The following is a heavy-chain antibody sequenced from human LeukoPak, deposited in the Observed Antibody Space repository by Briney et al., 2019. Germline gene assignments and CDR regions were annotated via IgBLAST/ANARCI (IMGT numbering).Heavy chain of an antibody. D-gene: IGHD5/OR15-5a*01. Sequence: ESGPTLGHPTPPLTLTCTFSGFSLNSGGQGVGWIRQSPVKALEWLAVIYWNDDYRYSPSLKSRLTITKDTSKNQVVLTMTDMDPVDTATYYCAHKRDGYSVYDDTPDYWGQGTLVTVSS. V-gene: IGHV2-5*01. J-gene: IGHJ4*02. CDR1: GFSLNSGGQG. CDR3: AHKRDGYSVYDDTPDY. CDR2: IYWNDDY.